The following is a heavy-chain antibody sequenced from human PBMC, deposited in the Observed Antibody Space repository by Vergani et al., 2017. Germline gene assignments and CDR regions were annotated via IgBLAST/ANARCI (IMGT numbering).Heavy chain of an antibody. CDR3: ARAWGIAVAGTQYYYYGMDV. CDR1: GYTFTSYG. CDR2: ISAYNGNT. D-gene: IGHD6-19*01. J-gene: IGHJ6*02. V-gene: IGHV1-18*01. Sequence: QVQLVQSGAEVKKPGASVKVSCKASGYTFTSYGISWVRQAPGQGLEWMGWISAYNGNTNYAQKLQGRVTMTTDTSTSTAYMELSSLRSEDTAVYYCARAWGIAVAGTQYYYYGMDVWGQGTTVTVSS.